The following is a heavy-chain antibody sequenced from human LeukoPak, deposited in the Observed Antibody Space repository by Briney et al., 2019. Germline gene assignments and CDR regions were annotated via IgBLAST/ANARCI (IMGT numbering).Heavy chain of an antibody. CDR3: ARDLGVGGYCSRTSCSWFDP. CDR2: ISAYNGNT. CDR1: RYTFTSYG. Sequence: GSVKDSCMASRYTFTSYGISWVRQAPGQRVKWMGWISAYNGNTNYAQKLQGRVTMTTDTSTSTAYMELRSLRYDDTAVYYCARDLGVGGYCSRTSCSWFDPCGQGNLVTVSS. J-gene: IGHJ5*02. V-gene: IGHV1-18*04. D-gene: IGHD2-2*01.